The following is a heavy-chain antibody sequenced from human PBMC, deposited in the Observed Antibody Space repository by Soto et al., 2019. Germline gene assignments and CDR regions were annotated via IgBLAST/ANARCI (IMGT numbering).Heavy chain of an antibody. Sequence: ASVKVSCKASGYTFTSYDINWVRQATGQGLEWMGWMNPNSGNTGYAQKFQGRVTMTRNTSISTAYMELSSLRSEDTAVYYCARGSYYGSGGYSFYYYMDVWGKGTTVTVSS. J-gene: IGHJ6*03. CDR2: MNPNSGNT. V-gene: IGHV1-8*01. CDR1: GYTFTSYD. CDR3: ARGSYYGSGGYSFYYYMDV. D-gene: IGHD3-10*01.